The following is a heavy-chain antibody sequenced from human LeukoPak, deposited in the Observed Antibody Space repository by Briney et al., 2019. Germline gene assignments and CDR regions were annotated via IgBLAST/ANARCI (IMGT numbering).Heavy chain of an antibody. D-gene: IGHD5-18*01. Sequence: SETLSLTCTVTGGSVSSYYWSRIRQPPGQGLEWIGYIYHSGSTNYNPSLKSRVTISVDTSKNQFSLKLSSVTAADTAVYYCARRGYSYGLRLGKNAFDIWGQGTMVTVSS. CDR2: IYHSGST. CDR3: ARRGYSYGLRLGKNAFDI. J-gene: IGHJ3*02. CDR1: GGSVSSYY. V-gene: IGHV4-59*08.